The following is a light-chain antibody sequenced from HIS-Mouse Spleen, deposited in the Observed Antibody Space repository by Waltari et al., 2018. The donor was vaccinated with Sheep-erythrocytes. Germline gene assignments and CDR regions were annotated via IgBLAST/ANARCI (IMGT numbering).Light chain of an antibody. J-gene: IGLJ3*02. CDR2: YDD. CDR1: SSNIGINA. V-gene: IGLV1-36*01. Sequence: QSVLTQPPSVSEAPRQRVTISCSGRSSNIGINAVNWYQQLPGKAPKLLIYYDDLLPSGVSDRFSGSKSGTSASLAISGLQSEDEADYYCAAWDDSLNGWVFGGGTKLTVL. CDR3: AAWDDSLNGWV.